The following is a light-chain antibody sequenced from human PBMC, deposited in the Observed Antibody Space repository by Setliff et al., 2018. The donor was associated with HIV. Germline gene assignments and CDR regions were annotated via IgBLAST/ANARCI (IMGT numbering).Light chain of an antibody. CDR2: SDN. CDR3: AAWDDSLNGFYV. CDR1: TSNIGSNS. V-gene: IGLV1-44*01. Sequence: QSALAQPPSVSGAPGQRVTISCTGSTSNIGSNSVNWYQQLPGMAPKLLIYSDNQRPSGVPDRFSGSKSGTSASLAINGLQSEDEADYYCAAWDDSLNGFYVFGTGTKVTV. J-gene: IGLJ1*01.